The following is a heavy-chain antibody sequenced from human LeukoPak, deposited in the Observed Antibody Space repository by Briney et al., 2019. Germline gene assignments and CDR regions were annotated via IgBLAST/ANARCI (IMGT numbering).Heavy chain of an antibody. CDR3: ARDPGGYNPYYFDY. CDR2: VIPIFGTA. CDR1: GGTFSSYA. V-gene: IGHV1-69*05. Sequence: SVKVSCKASGGTFSSYAISWVRQAPGQGLEWMGRVIPIFGTANYAQKFQGRVTITTDESTSTAYMELSSLRSEDTAVYYCARDPGGYNPYYFDYWGQGTLVTVSS. J-gene: IGHJ4*02. D-gene: IGHD5-24*01.